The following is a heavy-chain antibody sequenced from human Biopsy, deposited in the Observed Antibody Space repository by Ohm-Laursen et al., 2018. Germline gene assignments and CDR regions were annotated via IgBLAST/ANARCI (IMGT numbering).Heavy chain of an antibody. J-gene: IGHJ3*01. CDR3: ARDIMNRIAGLVARSDVFDV. Sequence: ASVKVSCKGSGYAVNDYFLHWLRQAPGQGPGWMGGISPNSGGTTYAQKFQGRVTMTTDTSTSTVYLELRRLISDDTAVYYCARDIMNRIAGLVARSDVFDVWGQGTLVTVSS. CDR1: GYAVNDYF. V-gene: IGHV1-2*02. D-gene: IGHD3-16*01. CDR2: ISPNSGGT.